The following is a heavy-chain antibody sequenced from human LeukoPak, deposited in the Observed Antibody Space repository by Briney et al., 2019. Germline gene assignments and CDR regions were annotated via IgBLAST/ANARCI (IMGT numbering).Heavy chain of an antibody. V-gene: IGHV4-34*01. CDR3: ARICGRGAFDT. CDR2: INRSGST. CDR1: GGSFSGYY. J-gene: IGHJ3*02. D-gene: IGHD2-15*01. Sequence: PSETLSLTCAVYGGSFSGYYWSWIRQPPGKGLEWIGEINRSGSTNYNPSLKSRVTISVDTSKNQFSLKLSSVAAAAVAVYSCARICGRGAFDTWGQGTMVTVSS.